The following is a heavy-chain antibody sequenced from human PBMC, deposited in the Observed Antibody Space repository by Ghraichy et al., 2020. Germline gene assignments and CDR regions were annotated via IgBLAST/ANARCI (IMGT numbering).Heavy chain of an antibody. J-gene: IGHJ4*02. CDR2: IKPDGSES. CDR1: GFTFSYYW. Sequence: GGSRRLSCAASGFTFSYYWMTWYRQAPGKGLEWVAIIKPDGSESFYVDSVRGRFTISRDNAENSLHLQMSGLRAEDTAVYYCATRWQTSTPAFDYWGQGILVSVSP. CDR3: ATRWQTSTPAFDY. D-gene: IGHD5-24*01. V-gene: IGHV3-7*01.